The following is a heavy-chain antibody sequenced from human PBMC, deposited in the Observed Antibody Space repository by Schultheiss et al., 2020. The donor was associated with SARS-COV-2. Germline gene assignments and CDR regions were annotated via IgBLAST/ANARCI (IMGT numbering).Heavy chain of an antibody. J-gene: IGHJ4*02. V-gene: IGHV3-74*03. Sequence: GESLKISCAASGFTFTNHAMHWVRQGPGKGLLWVSRIGLDNTDTTYADSVKGRFTISRDNAKNSLYLQMNSLRAEDTAVYYCARSAVTTESVSDYWGQGTVVTVSS. CDR2: IGLDNTDT. CDR1: GFTFTNHA. CDR3: ARSAVTTESVSDY. D-gene: IGHD4-17*01.